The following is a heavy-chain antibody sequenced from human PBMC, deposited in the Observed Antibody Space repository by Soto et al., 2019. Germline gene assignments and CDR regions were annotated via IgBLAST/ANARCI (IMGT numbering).Heavy chain of an antibody. J-gene: IGHJ4*02. D-gene: IGHD2-21*01. CDR2: IYPGDSDT. V-gene: IGHV5-51*01. Sequence: SKRGSECKFVGYWSRWVRQMPGKGLEWMGIIYPGDSDTRYSPSFQGQVTISAEKSISTAYLQWSSLKASDTAMYYCARHSDDVVWGQGTLVTVSS. CDR1: ECKFVGYW. CDR3: ARHSDDVV.